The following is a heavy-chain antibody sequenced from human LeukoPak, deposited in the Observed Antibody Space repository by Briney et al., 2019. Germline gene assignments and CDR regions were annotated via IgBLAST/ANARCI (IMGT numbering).Heavy chain of an antibody. CDR3: AREGYYDSSGYVSSVVY. J-gene: IGHJ4*02. CDR1: GYTFTSYG. D-gene: IGHD3-22*01. Sequence: GASVKVSCKASGYTFTSYGISWVRQAPGQGLEWMGWISAYNGNTNYAQKLQGRVTMTTDISTSTAYMELRSLRSDDTAVYYCAREGYYDSSGYVSSVVYWGQGTLVTVSS. CDR2: ISAYNGNT. V-gene: IGHV1-18*01.